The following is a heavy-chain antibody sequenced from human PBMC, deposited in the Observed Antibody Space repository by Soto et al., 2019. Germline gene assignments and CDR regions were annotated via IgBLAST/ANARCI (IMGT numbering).Heavy chain of an antibody. CDR2: ISKSGDSP. D-gene: IGHD3-10*01. J-gene: IGHJ4*02. CDR1: GVTFTSYA. V-gene: IGHV3-23*01. Sequence: EVQLLDSGGGLVQPGGSLRLSCAASGVTFTSYAMTWVRQVPGEGLQWVSSISKSGDSPYYADSVKGRFTTSRDNSKNTLYLQMNSLRAEDTAIYYCAKGSFGFDYWGQGTLVTVSS. CDR3: AKGSFGFDY.